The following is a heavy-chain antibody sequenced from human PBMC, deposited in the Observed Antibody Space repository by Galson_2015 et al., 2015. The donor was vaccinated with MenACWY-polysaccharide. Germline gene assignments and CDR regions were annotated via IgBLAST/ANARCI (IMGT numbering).Heavy chain of an antibody. Sequence: FLRLSCAASGSRFSHSGMHWVRQAPGKGLEWVAVIQYDGSKIVYADSVKGRFTISRDNSKNTLFLEMNSLGAEDTAVYYCAREGSRIVFHAFDTWGQGTIVTVSS. CDR3: AREGSRIVFHAFDT. J-gene: IGHJ3*02. V-gene: IGHV3-33*01. CDR1: GSRFSHSG. D-gene: IGHD6-13*01. CDR2: IQYDGSKI.